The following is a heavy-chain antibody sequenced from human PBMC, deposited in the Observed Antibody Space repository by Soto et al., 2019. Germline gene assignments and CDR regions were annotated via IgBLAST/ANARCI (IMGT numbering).Heavy chain of an antibody. CDR1: GYTFANYG. D-gene: IGHD3-22*01. CDR2: ISTYNGNT. Sequence: GASVKVSCKASGYTFANYGITWVRQAPGQGLEWMGWISTYNGNTNYAQKLQGRVTMTTDTSTSTAYMELRSLRSDDTAVYYCARAVAPYYYDTSGFRDEVGGAGLDVWGQGTTVTVSS. CDR3: ARAVAPYYYDTSGFRDEVGGAGLDV. V-gene: IGHV1-18*04. J-gene: IGHJ6*02.